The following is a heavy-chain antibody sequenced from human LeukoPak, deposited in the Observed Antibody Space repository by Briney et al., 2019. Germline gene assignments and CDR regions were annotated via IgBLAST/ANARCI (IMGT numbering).Heavy chain of an antibody. Sequence: CGPTLVNPTQTLTLTCTFSGFSLSTSGVGVGWIRQPPGKALEWLAVIYWNDHKFYSPSLKSRLTITKYTSKNQVVLTLTDMDPVDTATYFCAHHLYEEFLDPWGQGTLVTVSS. CDR3: AHHLYEEFLDP. V-gene: IGHV2-5*01. CDR2: IYWNDHK. D-gene: IGHD3-10*01. J-gene: IGHJ5*02. CDR1: GFSLSTSGVG.